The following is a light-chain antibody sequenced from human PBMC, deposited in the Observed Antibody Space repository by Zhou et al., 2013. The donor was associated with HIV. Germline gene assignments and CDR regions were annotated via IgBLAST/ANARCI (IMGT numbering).Light chain of an antibody. J-gene: IGKJ4*01. CDR2: ATS. Sequence: DIQMTQSPSSLSASVGDRVTITCRASQSISNYLNWYQQKPGKAPKFLICATSSLQSGVPSRFSGSGSGTDFTLTISSLQPEDFATYYCQQANSLPLTFGGGTKVEIK. V-gene: IGKV1-39*01. CDR3: QQANSLPLT. CDR1: QSISNY.